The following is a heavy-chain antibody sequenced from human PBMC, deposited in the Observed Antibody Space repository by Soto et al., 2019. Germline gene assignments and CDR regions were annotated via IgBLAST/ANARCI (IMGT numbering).Heavy chain of an antibody. Sequence: SETLSLTFTVSGGSISSYYWSWIRQPPGKGLEWIGCLYYCGSTNYTPSLKSRVTISVGTSKNQFSLKLSHVPDADRPVYYCARDGECCQPCPHAFEIWGQGXMVTV. D-gene: IGHD3-10*01. J-gene: IGHJ3*02. CDR2: LYYCGST. V-gene: IGHV4-59*01. CDR3: ARDGECCQPCPHAFEI. CDR1: GGSISSYY.